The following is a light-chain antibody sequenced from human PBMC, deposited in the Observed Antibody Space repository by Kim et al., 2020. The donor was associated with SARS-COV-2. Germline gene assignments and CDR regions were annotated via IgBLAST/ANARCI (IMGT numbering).Light chain of an antibody. CDR1: QSVNSN. CDR2: VAS. J-gene: IGKJ2*03. CDR3: QQFNNWPLYS. Sequence: VSPGESAPLACRASQSVNSNLGWYQQKPGQAPRLLIYVASTRAPGVPARFSGSGSGTEFTLTISSLQSEDFAVYYCQQFNNWPLYSFGQGTKLEI. V-gene: IGKV3-15*01.